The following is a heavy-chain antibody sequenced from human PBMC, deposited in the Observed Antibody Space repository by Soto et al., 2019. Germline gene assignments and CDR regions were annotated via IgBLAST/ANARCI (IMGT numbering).Heavy chain of an antibody. D-gene: IGHD3-22*01. CDR2: INHSGST. Sequence: PSETLSLTCAVSGGSISSGGYSWSWIRQPPGKGLEWIGEINHSGSTNYNPSLKSRVTISVDTSKNQFSLKLSSVTAADTAVYYCARNYYDSSGYLFDYWGQGTLVTVSS. J-gene: IGHJ4*02. V-gene: IGHV4-30-2*01. CDR3: ARNYYDSSGYLFDY. CDR1: GGSISSGGYS.